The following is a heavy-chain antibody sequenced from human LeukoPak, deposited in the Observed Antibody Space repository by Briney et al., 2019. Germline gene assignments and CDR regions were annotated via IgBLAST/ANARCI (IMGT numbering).Heavy chain of an antibody. V-gene: IGHV3-7*01. J-gene: IGHJ4*02. D-gene: IGHD2-2*01. Sequence: QTGGSLRLSCAASGFTVSSNYMSWVRQAPGKGLEWVANIKQDGSEKYYVDSVKGRFTISRDNAKNSLYLQMNSLRAEDTAVYYCARIPCGTSCSLGYYFDYWGQGTLVTVSS. CDR2: IKQDGSEK. CDR3: ARIPCGTSCSLGYYFDY. CDR1: GFTVSSNY.